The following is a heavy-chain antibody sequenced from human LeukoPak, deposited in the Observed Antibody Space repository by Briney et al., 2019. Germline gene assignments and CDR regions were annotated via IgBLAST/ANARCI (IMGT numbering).Heavy chain of an antibody. CDR2: VDPEDGEA. D-gene: IGHD1-26*01. V-gene: IGHV1-69-2*01. CDR3: ARDPSWELQSSFDY. Sequence: ASVKISCKASGYTFTDSYIHWVQQAPGKGLEWVGRVDPEDGEAVYLERFQGRVTMTADTSTDTAYMELSSLRSEDTAVYYCARDPSWELQSSFDYWGQGTLVTVSS. CDR1: GYTFTDSY. J-gene: IGHJ4*02.